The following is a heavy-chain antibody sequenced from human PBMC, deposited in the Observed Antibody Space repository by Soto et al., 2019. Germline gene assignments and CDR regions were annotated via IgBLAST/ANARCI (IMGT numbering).Heavy chain of an antibody. CDR3: ARHAYDFWSGHPNPRYYYGMDV. CDR1: GYSFTSYW. V-gene: IGHV5-51*01. J-gene: IGHJ6*02. CDR2: IYPGDSNT. D-gene: IGHD3-3*01. Sequence: EVQLVQSGAEVKKPGESLKISCKGSGYSFTSYWIGWVRQMPGKGLEWMGIIYPGDSNTRYSPSLQGQVTISVDKSISTAYLQWRGLKATDTAMYYCARHAYDFWSGHPNPRYYYGMDVWGQGTTVTVSS.